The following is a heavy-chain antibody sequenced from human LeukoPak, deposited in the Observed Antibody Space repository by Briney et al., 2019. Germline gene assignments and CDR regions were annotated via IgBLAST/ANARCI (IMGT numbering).Heavy chain of an antibody. Sequence: ASVKVSCKASGYTFTSYYMHWVRQAPGQGLEWMGIINPSGGSTSYAQKFQGRVTMTRDMSTSTVYMKLSSLRSEDTAVYYCARGGTMIVVVIIRQDDAFDIWGQGTMVTVSS. CDR2: INPSGGST. J-gene: IGHJ3*02. V-gene: IGHV1-46*01. CDR3: ARGGTMIVVVIIRQDDAFDI. D-gene: IGHD3-22*01. CDR1: GYTFTSYY.